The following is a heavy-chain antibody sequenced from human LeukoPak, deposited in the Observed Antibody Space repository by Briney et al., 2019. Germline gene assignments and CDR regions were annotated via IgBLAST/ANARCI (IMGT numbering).Heavy chain of an antibody. Sequence: SETLSLTCTVSGGSISSSSYYWGWIRQPPGTGLEWIGSIYYSGSTYYNPSLKSRVTISVDTSKNQFSLKLRSVTAAGTAVYXXXXXXXXXXXGYRKHDDAFDIWGQGTMVTVSS. CDR2: IYYSGST. D-gene: IGHD5-18*01. V-gene: IGHV4-39*07. J-gene: IGHJ3*02. CDR3: XXXXXXXXXGYRKHDDAFDI. CDR1: GGSISSSSYY.